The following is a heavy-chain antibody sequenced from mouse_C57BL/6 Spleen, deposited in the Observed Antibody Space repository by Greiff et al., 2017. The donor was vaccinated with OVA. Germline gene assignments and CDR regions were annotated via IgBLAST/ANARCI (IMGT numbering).Heavy chain of an antibody. J-gene: IGHJ3*01. CDR1: GYTFTSYW. Sequence: QVQLKQPGAELVKPGASVKLSCKASGYTFTSYWMHWVKQRPGRGLEWIGRIDPNSGGTKYNEKFKSKSTLTVDKPSSTAYMQLSSLTSEDSAVYYCAAAYYSNYEGFAYWGQVTLVTVSA. CDR3: AAAYYSNYEGFAY. D-gene: IGHD2-5*01. CDR2: IDPNSGGT. V-gene: IGHV1-72*01.